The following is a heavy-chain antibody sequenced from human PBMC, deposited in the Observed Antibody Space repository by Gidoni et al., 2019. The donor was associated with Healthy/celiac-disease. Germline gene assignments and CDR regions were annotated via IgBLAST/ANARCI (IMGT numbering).Heavy chain of an antibody. CDR2: IYYSGST. Sequence: QLQLQESGPGLVKPSETLSLPCTVSGGSISSSSYYWGWIRQPPGKGLEWIGSIYYSGSTYYNPSLKSRVTISVDTSKNQFSLKLSSVTAADTAVYYCARQYSSGWTDFDYWGQGTLVTVSS. CDR1: GGSISSSSYY. J-gene: IGHJ4*02. CDR3: ARQYSSGWTDFDY. D-gene: IGHD6-19*01. V-gene: IGHV4-39*01.